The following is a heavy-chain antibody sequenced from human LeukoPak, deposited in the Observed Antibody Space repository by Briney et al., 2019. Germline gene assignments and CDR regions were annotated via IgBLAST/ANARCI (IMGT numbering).Heavy chain of an antibody. D-gene: IGHD3-3*01. CDR3: ARDLSVSY. CDR1: GFIFSSHT. CDR2: ISSTSSHI. J-gene: IGHJ4*02. Sequence: GGSLRLSCAASGFIFSSHTMHWVRQAPGKGLEWVSCISSTSSHINYADSVKGRFTISRDNTKNSVYLQMSSLRAEDTAVYYCARDLSVSYWGQGTLVTVSS. V-gene: IGHV3-21*01.